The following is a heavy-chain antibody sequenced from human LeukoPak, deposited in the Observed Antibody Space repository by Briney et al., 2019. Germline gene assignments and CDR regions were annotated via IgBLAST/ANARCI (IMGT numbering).Heavy chain of an antibody. CDR2: IYYSGST. D-gene: IGHD4-17*01. Sequence: SETLSLTCTVSGGSISSYYWSWIRQPPWKGLEWIGYIYYSGSTNYNPSLKSRVTISVDTSKNQFSLKLSSVTAADTAVYYCARGEATVTSSFDYWGQGTLVTVSS. CDR3: ARGEATVTSSFDY. CDR1: GGSISSYY. V-gene: IGHV4-59*01. J-gene: IGHJ4*02.